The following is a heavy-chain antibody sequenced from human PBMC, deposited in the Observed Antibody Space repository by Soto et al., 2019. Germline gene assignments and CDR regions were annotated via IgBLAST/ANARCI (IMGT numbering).Heavy chain of an antibody. CDR2: IYYSGST. V-gene: IGHV4-59*01. CDR1: GGYISSYY. D-gene: IGHD4-17*01. Sequence: QVQLQESGPGLVKPSETLSLTCTVSGGYISSYYWSWIRQPPGKGLEWIGYIYYSGSTNYNPSLKSRVTISVDTSKNHFSLKLSSVTAADTAVYYCASDRGLDGDYVGYFDYWGQGTLVTVSS. CDR3: ASDRGLDGDYVGYFDY. J-gene: IGHJ4*02.